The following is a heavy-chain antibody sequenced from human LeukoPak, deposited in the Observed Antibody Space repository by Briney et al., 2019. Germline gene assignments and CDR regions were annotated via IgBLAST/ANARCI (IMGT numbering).Heavy chain of an antibody. CDR1: GGSISSGGYY. D-gene: IGHD2-2*01. V-gene: IGHV4-31*03. CDR2: IYYSGST. CDR3: ARGIIVVVPAATNWFDP. Sequence: PSETLSLTCTVSGGSISSGGYYWSWIRQHPGKGLEWIGYIYYSGSTYYNPSLKSRVTISVDTSKNQFSLRLSSVTAADTAVYYCARGIIVVVPAATNWFDPWGQGTPVTVSS. J-gene: IGHJ5*02.